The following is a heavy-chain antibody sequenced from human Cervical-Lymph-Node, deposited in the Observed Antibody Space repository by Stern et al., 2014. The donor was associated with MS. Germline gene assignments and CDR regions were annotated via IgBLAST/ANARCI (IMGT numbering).Heavy chain of an antibody. Sequence: VQLVESGAEVKKPGASVRVSCTPTGYPFSNYGISWVRQAPGQGLEWMGWISTNNGRTTYAQKLQGRLNMTRDTSTSTVYMDLRSLTSDDTAVYYCARRSGSYSFDYWGQGTLVTVSS. V-gene: IGHV1-18*01. J-gene: IGHJ4*02. CDR1: GYPFSNYG. D-gene: IGHD1-26*01. CDR3: ARRSGSYSFDY. CDR2: ISTNNGRT.